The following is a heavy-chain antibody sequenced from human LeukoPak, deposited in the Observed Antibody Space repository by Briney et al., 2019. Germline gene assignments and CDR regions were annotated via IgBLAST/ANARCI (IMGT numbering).Heavy chain of an antibody. J-gene: IGHJ6*03. V-gene: IGHV4-39*07. D-gene: IGHD7-27*01. Sequence: SETLSLTCTVSGGSISSSSYYWGWIRQPPGKGLEWIGSIYHSGSTYYNPSLKSRVTISVDTSKNQFSLKLSSVTAADTAVYYCARPQSGYYMDVWGKGTTVTVSS. CDR3: ARPQSGYYMDV. CDR1: GGSISSSSYY. CDR2: IYHSGST.